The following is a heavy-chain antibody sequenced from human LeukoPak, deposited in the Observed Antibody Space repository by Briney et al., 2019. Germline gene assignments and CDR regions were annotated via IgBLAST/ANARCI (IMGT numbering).Heavy chain of an antibody. CDR1: GYTSTTYG. CDR3: ARGEPFYYMDV. D-gene: IGHD1-14*01. CDR2: INTYNGDT. Sequence: ASVKVSCKTSGYTSTTYGINWVRQAPGQGLEWMGCINTYNGDTKYAQKLQGRVTVTTDTFTSTAYMELRSLKSDDTAIYYCARGEPFYYMDVWGKGTTVTVSS. V-gene: IGHV1-18*01. J-gene: IGHJ6*03.